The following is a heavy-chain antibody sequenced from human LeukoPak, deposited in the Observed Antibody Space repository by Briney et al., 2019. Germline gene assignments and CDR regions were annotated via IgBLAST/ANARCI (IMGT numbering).Heavy chain of an antibody. J-gene: IGHJ4*02. D-gene: IGHD6-25*01. CDR3: TKVRGAAEIDY. Sequence: PGGSLRLSCAASGFTFISYNMNWVRQAPGKGLEWVSSISSSTSYIYYADSVKGRFTISRDNAKNSLYLQMNSLRAEDTAVYYCTKVRGAAEIDYWSQGTLVTVS. CDR1: GFTFISYN. V-gene: IGHV3-21*01. CDR2: ISSSTSYI.